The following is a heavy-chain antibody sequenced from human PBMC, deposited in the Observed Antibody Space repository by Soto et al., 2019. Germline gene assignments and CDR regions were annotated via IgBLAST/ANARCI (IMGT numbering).Heavy chain of an antibody. J-gene: IGHJ4*02. V-gene: IGHV1-18*04. CDR2: ISAYNGNT. CDR1: GYTFTSYG. CDR3: ARDTDIRYYYDSSGYYYPYFDY. Sequence: ASVKVSCKASGYTFTSYGISWVRQASGQGLEWMGWISAYNGNTNYAQKLQGRVTMTTDTSTSTAYMELRGLRSDDTAVYYCARDTDIRYYYDSSGYYYPYFDYWGQGTLVTVSS. D-gene: IGHD3-22*01.